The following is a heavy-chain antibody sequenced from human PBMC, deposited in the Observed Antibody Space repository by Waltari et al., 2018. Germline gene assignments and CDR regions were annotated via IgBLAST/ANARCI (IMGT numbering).Heavy chain of an antibody. CDR2: IYYTGST. V-gene: IGHV4-38-2*01. Sequence: QVQLQESGPGLVKPSETLSLTCRVSGYSISSGYHWAWFRQPPGKGLEWVGAIYYTGSTSYSPSLKSRVTISADTSKNQFSLKVRSVTAADTAVYYCVKRGPPDDWGQGTLVTVSS. J-gene: IGHJ4*02. CDR1: GYSISSGYH. CDR3: VKRGPPDD.